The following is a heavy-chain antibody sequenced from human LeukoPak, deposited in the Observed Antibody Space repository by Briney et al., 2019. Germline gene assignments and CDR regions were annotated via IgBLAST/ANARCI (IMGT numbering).Heavy chain of an antibody. CDR3: AKEGIKWESSIPYVDYFDY. J-gene: IGHJ4*02. Sequence: AGRSLRLSCAASGFTFSSYGMHWVRQAPGKGLEWVAVTSYDGSNKYYAGSVKGRFTISRDNSKNTLYLQMNSLRAEDTAVYYCAKEGIKWESSIPYVDYFDYWGQGTLVTVSS. CDR2: TSYDGSNK. D-gene: IGHD1-26*01. V-gene: IGHV3-30*18. CDR1: GFTFSSYG.